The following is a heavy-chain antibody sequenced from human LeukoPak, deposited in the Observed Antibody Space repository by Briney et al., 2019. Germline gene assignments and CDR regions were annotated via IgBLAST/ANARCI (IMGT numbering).Heavy chain of an antibody. D-gene: IGHD5-18*01. CDR2: ISYDGSNK. V-gene: IGHV3-30-3*01. Sequence: GGSLRLSCAASGFTFSSYWMSWVRQAPGKGLEWVAVISYDGSNKYYADSVKGRFTISRDNSKNTLYLQMNSLRAEDTAVYYCAGTAMVTSEFDYWGQGTLVTVSS. CDR1: GFTFSSYW. CDR3: AGTAMVTSEFDY. J-gene: IGHJ4*02.